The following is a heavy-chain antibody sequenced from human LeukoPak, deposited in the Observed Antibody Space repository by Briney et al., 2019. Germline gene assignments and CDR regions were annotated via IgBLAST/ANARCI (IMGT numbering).Heavy chain of an antibody. Sequence: ASVKVSCKASGYTFTDYYIHWVRQAPGQGLEGMGWINPNSGGTNYAQKFQGRVTMTRDTSISTAYMELSSLRSEDTAVYYCARETYSYGRSFDYWGQGTLVTVSS. V-gene: IGHV1-2*02. CDR2: INPNSGGT. D-gene: IGHD5-18*01. CDR1: GYTFTDYY. CDR3: ARETYSYGRSFDY. J-gene: IGHJ4*02.